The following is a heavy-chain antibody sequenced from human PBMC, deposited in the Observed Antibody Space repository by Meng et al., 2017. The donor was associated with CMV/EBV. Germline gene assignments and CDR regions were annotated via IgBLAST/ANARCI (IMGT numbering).Heavy chain of an antibody. CDR3: ASVRFSGYDSLYFDY. CDR1: GGSISSSSYY. D-gene: IGHD5-12*01. V-gene: IGHV4-39*07. Sequence: GSLRLSCTVSGGSISSSSYYWGWIRQPPGKGLEWIGSIYYSGSTYYNPSLKSRVTISVDTPKNQFSLKLSSVTAADTAVYYCASVRFSGYDSLYFDYWGQGTLVTVSS. CDR2: IYYSGST. J-gene: IGHJ4*02.